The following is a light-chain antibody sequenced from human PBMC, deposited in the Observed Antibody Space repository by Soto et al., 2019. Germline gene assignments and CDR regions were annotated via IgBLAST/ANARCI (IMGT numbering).Light chain of an antibody. CDR3: QQYSNWPPIT. CDR1: QTISSW. V-gene: IGKV1-5*03. CDR2: KAS. J-gene: IGKJ5*01. Sequence: DIQMTQSPSTLSGSVGDRVTITCRASQTISSWLAWYQQKPGKAPKLLIYKASTLKSGVPSRFSGSGSGTEFTLPISSLQSEDFAVYYCQQYSNWPPITFGQGTRLEIK.